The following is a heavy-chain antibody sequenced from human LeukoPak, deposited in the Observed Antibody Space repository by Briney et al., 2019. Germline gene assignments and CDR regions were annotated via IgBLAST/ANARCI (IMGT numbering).Heavy chain of an antibody. D-gene: IGHD6-19*01. CDR1: GGSISSGSYY. J-gene: IGHJ4*02. V-gene: IGHV4-61*02. Sequence: SETLSLTCTVSGGSISSGSYYWSWIRQPAGKGLEWIGRIYTSGSTNYNPSLKSRVTISVDKSKNQFSLKLSSVTAADTAVYYCARTTPTVAGTPEFDYWGQGTLVTVSS. CDR3: ARTTPTVAGTPEFDY. CDR2: IYTSGST.